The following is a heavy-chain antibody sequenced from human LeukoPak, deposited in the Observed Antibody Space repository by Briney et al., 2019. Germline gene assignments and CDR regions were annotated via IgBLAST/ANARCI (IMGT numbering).Heavy chain of an antibody. J-gene: IGHJ6*03. CDR2: ISYDGSNK. V-gene: IGHV3-30*04. Sequence: PGGSLRLSCAASGFTFSSYAMHWVRQAPGKGLEWVAVISYDGSNKYYADSVKGRFTISRDNSKNTLYLQMNSLRAEDTAVYYCARDSNPHFFDPPHMDVWGKGTTVTVSS. D-gene: IGHD3-3*02. CDR3: ARDSNPHFFDPPHMDV. CDR1: GFTFSSYA.